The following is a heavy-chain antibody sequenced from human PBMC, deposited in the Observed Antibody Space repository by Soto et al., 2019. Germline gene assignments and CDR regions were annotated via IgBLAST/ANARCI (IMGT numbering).Heavy chain of an antibody. CDR1: GFTFTNNW. D-gene: IGHD3-10*01. CDR3: VRGAQSAYYVDF. J-gene: IGHJ4*02. CDR2: VNTFGSIT. V-gene: IGHV3-74*01. Sequence: EVQLVESGGGLVQPGGSLRLSCAASGFTFTNNWIHWVRQAPGKGLVWVSRVNTFGSITNYADSVRGRFTISRDNAKNTVYLQINSLRVEDTAVYYCVRGAQSAYYVDFWGQGTLVTVSS.